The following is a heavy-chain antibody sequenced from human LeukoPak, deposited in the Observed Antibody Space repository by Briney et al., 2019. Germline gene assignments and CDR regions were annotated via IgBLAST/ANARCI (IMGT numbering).Heavy chain of an antibody. CDR3: ARDPGDYVYYYYYGMDV. CDR2: ISYDGSNK. D-gene: IGHD4-17*01. CDR1: GFTFSSYA. Sequence: RGSLRLSCAASGFTFSSYAMHWVRQAPGKGLEWVAVISYDGSNKYYADSVKGRFTISRDNSKNTLYLQMNSLRAEDTAVYYCARDPGDYVYYYYYGMDVWGKGTTVTVSS. V-gene: IGHV3-30*04. J-gene: IGHJ6*04.